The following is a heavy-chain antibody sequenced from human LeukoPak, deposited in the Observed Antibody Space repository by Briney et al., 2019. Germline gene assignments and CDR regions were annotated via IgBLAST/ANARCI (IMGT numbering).Heavy chain of an antibody. V-gene: IGHV4-39*01. D-gene: IGHD5-12*01. CDR1: GGSISSRSYY. CDR2: IYYSGST. J-gene: IGHJ4*02. Sequence: SETLSLTCTVSGGSISSRSYYRGWIRQPPGKGLEWIGIIYYSGSTYSNPSLRSRVTISVDTSKNQFSLKLSSVTAADTAVYYCARHSSGYVPNFDYWGQGTLVTVSS. CDR3: ARHSSGYVPNFDY.